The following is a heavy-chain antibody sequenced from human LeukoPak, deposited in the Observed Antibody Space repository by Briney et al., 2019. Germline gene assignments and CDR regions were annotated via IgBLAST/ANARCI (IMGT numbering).Heavy chain of an antibody. V-gene: IGHV4-59*01. CDR1: GGSISNYY. CDR2: IYYSGST. Sequence: SETLSLTCTVSGGSISNYYWSWIRQPPGKGLEWIGYIYYSGSTNYNPSLKSRVTISVDTSKNQFSLKLSSVTAADTAVYYCARTGNAVKNWFDPWGQGTLVTVSS. D-gene: IGHD1-1*01. J-gene: IGHJ5*02. CDR3: ARTGNAVKNWFDP.